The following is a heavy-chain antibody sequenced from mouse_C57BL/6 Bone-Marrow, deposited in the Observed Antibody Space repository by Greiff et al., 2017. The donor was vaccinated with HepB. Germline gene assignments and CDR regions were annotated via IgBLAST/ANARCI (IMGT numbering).Heavy chain of an antibody. CDR3: TTWGDGYAMDY. D-gene: IGHD1-1*01. CDR1: GFNIKDDY. CDR2: IDPENGDT. V-gene: IGHV14-4*01. J-gene: IGHJ4*01. Sequence: VQLKQSGAELVRLGASVKLSCTASGFNIKDDYMHWVKQRPEQGLEWIGWIDPENGDTEYASKFQGKATITADTSSNTAYLQLSSLTSEDTAVYYCTTWGDGYAMDYWGQGTSVTVSS.